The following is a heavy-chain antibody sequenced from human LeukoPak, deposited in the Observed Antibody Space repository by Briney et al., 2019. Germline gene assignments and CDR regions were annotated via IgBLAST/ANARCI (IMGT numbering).Heavy chain of an antibody. V-gene: IGHV4-59*01. CDR3: AREVEGYSYGLSYGDAFDI. CDR1: GGSISSYY. J-gene: IGHJ3*02. CDR2: IYYSGST. D-gene: IGHD5-18*01. Sequence: SETLSLTCTVSGGSISSYYWSWIRQPPGKGLEWIGYIYYSGSTNYNPSLKSRVTISVDTSKNQFSLKLSSVTAADTAVYYCAREVEGYSYGLSYGDAFDIWGQGTMVTVSS.